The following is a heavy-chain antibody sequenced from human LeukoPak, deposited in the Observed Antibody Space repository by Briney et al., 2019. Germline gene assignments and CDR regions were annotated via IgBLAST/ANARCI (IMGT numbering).Heavy chain of an antibody. V-gene: IGHV1-46*01. Sequence: ASVKVSCKASGYTFTSYYMHWVRQAPGQGLEWMGTINPSGGSTSYAQKFQGRVTMTRDTSTSTVYMELSSLRSEDTAVYYCARDRSATSPTAYGMDVWGQGTTVTVSS. CDR3: ARDRSATSPTAYGMDV. D-gene: IGHD2-2*01. CDR1: GYTFTSYY. CDR2: INPSGGST. J-gene: IGHJ6*02.